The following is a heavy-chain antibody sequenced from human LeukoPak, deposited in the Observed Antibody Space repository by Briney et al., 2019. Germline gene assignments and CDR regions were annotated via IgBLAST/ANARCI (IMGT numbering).Heavy chain of an antibody. Sequence: PSETLSLTCTVSGGSISSGGYYWSWIRQHPGKGLEWIGYIYYSGSTYYNPSLKSRVTISVDTSKNQFSLKLSSVTAADTAVYYCASGDQLLLSPPLCWGQGTLVTVSS. CDR1: GGSISSGGYY. V-gene: IGHV4-31*03. CDR2: IYYSGST. J-gene: IGHJ4*02. CDR3: ASGDQLLLSPPLC. D-gene: IGHD2-2*01.